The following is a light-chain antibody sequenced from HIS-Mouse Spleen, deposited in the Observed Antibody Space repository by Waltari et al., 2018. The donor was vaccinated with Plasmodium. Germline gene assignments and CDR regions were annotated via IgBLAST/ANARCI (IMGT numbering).Light chain of an antibody. Sequence: SYELTQPPSVSVSPGQTASITCPGHKLGDQYACWYQQKPGQSPVLVIYQDSKRPSGIPERFSGSNSGNTATLTISGTQAMDEADYYCQAWDSSTAVFGGGTKLTVL. CDR2: QDS. CDR1: KLGDQY. V-gene: IGLV3-1*01. J-gene: IGLJ3*02. CDR3: QAWDSSTAV.